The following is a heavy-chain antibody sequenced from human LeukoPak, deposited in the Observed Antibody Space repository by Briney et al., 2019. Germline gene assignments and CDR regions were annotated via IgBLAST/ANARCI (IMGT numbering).Heavy chain of an antibody. CDR3: ARDEGYCSGGSCYQLSNFDY. CDR2: ISSSSYI. Sequence: GGSLTLSCAASGFTFSSYSMTWVRQAPGKGLEWVSSISSSSYIYYADSVKGRFTISRDNAKNSLYLQMNSLRAEDTAVYYCARDEGYCSGGSCYQLSNFDYWGQGTLVTVSS. J-gene: IGHJ4*02. CDR1: GFTFSSYS. V-gene: IGHV3-21*01. D-gene: IGHD2-15*01.